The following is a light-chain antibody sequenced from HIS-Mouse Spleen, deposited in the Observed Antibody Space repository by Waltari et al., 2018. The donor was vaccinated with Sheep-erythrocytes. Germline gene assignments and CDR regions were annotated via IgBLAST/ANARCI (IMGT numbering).Light chain of an antibody. V-gene: IGKV1-6*01. CDR3: LRDYNYPLT. CDR2: AAS. J-gene: IGKJ4*01. CDR1: QGIRND. Sequence: AIQMTQFPSSLSASVGDRVTITCRASQGIRNDLGWYQQKPGKAPKLLIYAASSLQSGVPSRFSGSGSGTDFTLTISSLQPEDFATYYCLRDYNYPLTFGGGTKVEIK.